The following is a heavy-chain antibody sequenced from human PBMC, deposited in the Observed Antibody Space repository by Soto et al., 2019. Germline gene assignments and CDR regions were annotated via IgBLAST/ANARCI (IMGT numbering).Heavy chain of an antibody. D-gene: IGHD2-15*01. J-gene: IGHJ3*02. CDR3: ARSNERYCSGGSCLDAFDI. CDR2: ISYDGSNK. CDR1: GFTFSNYA. Sequence: QVPMVEYGGGVVQPGRSLRLSCAVSGFTFSNYAMHWVRQAPGKGLEWVAVISYDGSNKNYADSVKGRFTISRDNSKNTLYLQMNSLRAEDTAVYYCARSNERYCSGGSCLDAFDIWGQGTMVTVSS. V-gene: IGHV3-30-3*01.